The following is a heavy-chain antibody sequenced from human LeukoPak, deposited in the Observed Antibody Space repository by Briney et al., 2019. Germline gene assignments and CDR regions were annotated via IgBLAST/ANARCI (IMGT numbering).Heavy chain of an antibody. CDR3: ARVSAAVAAAY. CDR2: MNPNSGNA. J-gene: IGHJ4*02. V-gene: IGHV1-8*01. D-gene: IGHD6-19*01. Sequence: ASVKVSCKASGYTFTSYDINWVRQATGQGLEWMGWMNPNSGNAGYAQKFQGRVTMTRNTSISTANMELSSLRSEDTAVYYCARVSAAVAAAYWGQGTLVTVSS. CDR1: GYTFTSYD.